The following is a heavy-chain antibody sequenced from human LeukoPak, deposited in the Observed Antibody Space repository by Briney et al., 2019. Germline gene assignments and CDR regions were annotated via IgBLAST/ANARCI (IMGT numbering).Heavy chain of an antibody. CDR1: GFTFSSYS. V-gene: IGHV3-21*01. CDR3: ARELQYHGGFDY. Sequence: GGSLRLSRAASGFTFSSYSMNWVRQAPGKGLEWVSSISSSSSYIYYADSVKGRFTISRDNAKNSLYLRMNSLRAEDTAVYYCARELQYHGGFDYWGQGTLVTVSS. CDR2: ISSSSSYI. J-gene: IGHJ4*02. D-gene: IGHD4-11*01.